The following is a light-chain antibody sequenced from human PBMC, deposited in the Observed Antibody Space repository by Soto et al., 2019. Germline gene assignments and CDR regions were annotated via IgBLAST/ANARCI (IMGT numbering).Light chain of an antibody. Sequence: ILLTQSQGTLTLSPGESVPLSCRASQRVYSSYLAWYQQRPGQAPRLLFYDASIRATGIPDRFSGSGSGTDFSLTISRLEPEDFAVYYCHQYASSPWTFGQGTKVDIK. CDR2: DAS. V-gene: IGKV3-20*01. CDR1: QRVYSSY. J-gene: IGKJ1*01. CDR3: HQYASSPWT.